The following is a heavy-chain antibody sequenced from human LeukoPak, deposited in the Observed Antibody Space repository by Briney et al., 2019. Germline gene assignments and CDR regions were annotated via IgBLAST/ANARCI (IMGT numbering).Heavy chain of an antibody. CDR2: INPDSGGT. V-gene: IGHV1-2*02. Sequence: SSVTVSCKASVYTFTGYYMHWVRQAPGQGLEWMGWINPDSGGTNYAQKFQGRVTMTRDTSISTAYMELSRLRSDATAVYDCARDSYYYDSSAQRGWFDPWGQGTLVTVSS. D-gene: IGHD3-22*01. CDR3: ARDSYYYDSSAQRGWFDP. CDR1: VYTFTGYY. J-gene: IGHJ5*02.